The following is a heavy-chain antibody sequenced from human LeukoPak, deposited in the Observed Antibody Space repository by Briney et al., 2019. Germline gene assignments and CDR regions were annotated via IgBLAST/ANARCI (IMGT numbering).Heavy chain of an antibody. J-gene: IGHJ4*02. Sequence: PGGSLRLSCAASGFTFNSHTMNWVRQAPGKGLEWVSAISGSGGSTYYADSVRGRFTISRDNSKNTLFLQMNSLRAEDTAVYYCAINAGQWLVPFDYWGQGTLVTVSS. CDR3: AINAGQWLVPFDY. CDR1: GFTFNSHT. CDR2: ISGSGGST. V-gene: IGHV3-23*01. D-gene: IGHD6-19*01.